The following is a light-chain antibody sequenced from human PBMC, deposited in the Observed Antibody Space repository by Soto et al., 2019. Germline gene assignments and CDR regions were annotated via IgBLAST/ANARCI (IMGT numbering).Light chain of an antibody. Sequence: EVVMTHSPATLSVSPGDKVSLSCRANQTISNTLAWYQQKPGQAPRLLIYAASTRATGVSARFSGSGSGTEFTLTISSLQSEDFTIYYCQYYNNWLATFGGGTKVDIK. CDR3: QYYNNWLAT. V-gene: IGKV3-15*01. J-gene: IGKJ4*01. CDR2: AAS. CDR1: QTISNT.